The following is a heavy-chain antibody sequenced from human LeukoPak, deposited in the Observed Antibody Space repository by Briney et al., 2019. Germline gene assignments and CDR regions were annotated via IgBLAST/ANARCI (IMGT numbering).Heavy chain of an antibody. Sequence: GGSLRLSCAASGFTFSSSWMIWARQAPGKGLEWVANINQDGGQKYYLDSVKGRFTISRDNADNSLYLQMDGLRAEDTAVYYCATNTRAYAVLLAYWDQGTLVTVSS. CDR2: INQDGGQK. CDR1: GFTFSSSW. D-gene: IGHD4-17*01. V-gene: IGHV3-7*01. J-gene: IGHJ4*02. CDR3: ATNTRAYAVLLAY.